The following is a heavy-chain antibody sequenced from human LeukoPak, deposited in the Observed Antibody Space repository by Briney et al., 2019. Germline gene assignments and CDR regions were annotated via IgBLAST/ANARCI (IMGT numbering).Heavy chain of an antibody. CDR3: ARHGYYGGHFDS. CDR2: IDYSGST. V-gene: IGHV4-59*01. D-gene: IGHD4-17*01. Sequence: SETLSLTCTVSGGSISTYYWSWIRQPPGKGLEWIGDIDYSGSTKYNPSLESRVTISVDTSKNQFSLKLSSVTAADMAMYYCARHGYYGGHFDSWGQGSLVTVSS. CDR1: GGSISTYY. J-gene: IGHJ4*02.